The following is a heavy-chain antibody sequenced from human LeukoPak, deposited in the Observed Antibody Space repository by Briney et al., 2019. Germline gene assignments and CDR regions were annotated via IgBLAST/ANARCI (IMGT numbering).Heavy chain of an antibody. J-gene: IGHJ4*02. V-gene: IGHV3-23*01. CDR1: GFYYNNYG. CDR3: ARDDGWIQFNL. D-gene: IGHD5-24*01. Sequence: GGSLRLSCVASGFYYNNYGMNWVRQAPGKGLEWVSGITANSANRYYADSVKGRFNISRDNSKSTVYLQVNSLRAEDTALYYCARDDGWIQFNLWGQGTLVTVSS. CDR2: ITANSANR.